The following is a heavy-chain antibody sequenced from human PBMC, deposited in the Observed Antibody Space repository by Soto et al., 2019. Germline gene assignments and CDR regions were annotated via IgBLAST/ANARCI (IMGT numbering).Heavy chain of an antibody. Sequence: QVQLVESGGGVVQPGRSLRLSCAASEFTFSSYAMHWVRQAPGKGLEWVAVISYDGSNKYYADSVKGRFTISRDNSKNTRYLQMNSLRAEDTAVYYCARARLDTPALDYWGQGTLVTVSS. CDR1: EFTFSSYA. J-gene: IGHJ4*02. CDR2: ISYDGSNK. V-gene: IGHV3-30-3*01. D-gene: IGHD2-2*01. CDR3: ARARLDTPALDY.